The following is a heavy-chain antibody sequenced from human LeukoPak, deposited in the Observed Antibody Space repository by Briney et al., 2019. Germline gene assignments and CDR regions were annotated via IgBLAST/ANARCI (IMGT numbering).Heavy chain of an antibody. D-gene: IGHD5-18*01. V-gene: IGHV1-2*06. CDR3: VRGYSYGFYFDY. Sequence: ASVKVSCKTSGYTFTSHGISWVRQAPGQGLEWMGRINPNSGGPNYGQKFQGTVTMTRDTSISTAYLELSNLGSDDTAAYYCVRGYSYGFYFDYWGQGSLVTVSS. J-gene: IGHJ4*02. CDR1: GYTFTSHG. CDR2: INPNSGGP.